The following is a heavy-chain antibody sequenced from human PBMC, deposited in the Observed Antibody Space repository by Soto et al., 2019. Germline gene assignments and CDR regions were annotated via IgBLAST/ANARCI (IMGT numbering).Heavy chain of an antibody. V-gene: IGHV4-39*01. J-gene: IGHJ4*02. D-gene: IGHD2-8*01. Sequence: SETLSLTCTVSGGSISSDIYYWGWIRQPPGEGLEWIGSIYESGSTYYNPSLKSRVTISINTSKNQFSLKLNSVTAADTAVYYCARLGGVQRGYYPDYWGQGTLVPVSS. CDR2: IYESGST. CDR1: GGSISSDIYY. CDR3: ARLGGVQRGYYPDY.